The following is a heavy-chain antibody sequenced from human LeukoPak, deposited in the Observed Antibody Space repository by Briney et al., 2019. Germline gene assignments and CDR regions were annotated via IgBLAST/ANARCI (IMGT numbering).Heavy chain of an antibody. V-gene: IGHV4-4*02. CDR3: ARDDGGFVVVPAAMLLGYNWFDP. D-gene: IGHD2-2*01. J-gene: IGHJ5*02. CDR1: GGSISSSNW. CDR2: IYHSGST. Sequence: PSGTLSLTCAVSGGSISSSNWWSWIRQPPGKGLEWIGEIYHSGSTNYNPSLKSRVTISIDKSKTQFSLKLSSVTAADTAVYYCARDDGGFVVVPAAMLLGYNWFDPWGQGTLVTVSS.